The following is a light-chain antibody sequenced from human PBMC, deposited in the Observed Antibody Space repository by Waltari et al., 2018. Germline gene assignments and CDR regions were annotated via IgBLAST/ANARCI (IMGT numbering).Light chain of an antibody. J-gene: IGKJ4*01. CDR3: QQYNNWPPLT. Sequence: IVMTQSPVTLSVSPGERATLSCRASQSISNNLAWYQKKPGQAPRLLIYGASTRATGIPARFSGSGSGTECTLTITSLQSGDFAVYYCQQYNNWPPLTFGGGTKVEMK. CDR2: GAS. CDR1: QSISNN. V-gene: IGKV3-15*01.